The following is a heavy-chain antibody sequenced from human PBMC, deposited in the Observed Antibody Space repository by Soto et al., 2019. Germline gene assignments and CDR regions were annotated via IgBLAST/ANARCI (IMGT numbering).Heavy chain of an antibody. V-gene: IGHV3-33*01. CDR2: IWYDGSNK. CDR1: GFTFSSYG. J-gene: IGHJ4*02. CDR3: ARDDSSGYYRFDY. Sequence: QVQLVESGGGVVQPGRSLRLSCAASGFTFSSYGMHWVRQAPGKGLEWVAVIWYDGSNKYYADSVKGRFNISRDNSKNTLYLQMNSLRAEDTAVYYCARDDSSGYYRFDYWGQGTLVTVSS. D-gene: IGHD3-22*01.